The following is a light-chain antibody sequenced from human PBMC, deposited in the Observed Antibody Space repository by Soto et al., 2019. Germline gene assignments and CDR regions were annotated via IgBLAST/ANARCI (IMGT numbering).Light chain of an antibody. CDR3: SSYAGSSTV. V-gene: IGLV2-23*01. CDR2: EGT. Sequence: QSALTQPASVSGSPGQSITISCTGTSSDVGTYNLVSWYQHYPGKAPKVMIYEGTKRPSGVSNRFSGSKSGNTASLTISGLQAEEGADYCCSSYAGSSTVFGGGTKLTVL. J-gene: IGLJ2*01. CDR1: SSDVGTYNL.